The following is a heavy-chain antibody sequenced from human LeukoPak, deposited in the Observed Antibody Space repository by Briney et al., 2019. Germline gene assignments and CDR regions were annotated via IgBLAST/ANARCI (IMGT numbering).Heavy chain of an antibody. Sequence: GSLRLSCAASGFTVSSNYMSWVRQAPGKGLEWIGHIHQRGSTYYNPSLKSRVTISVDRSKNQFSLKLSSVTAADTAVYYCARAIGYCSSTSCYRDAFDIWGQGTMVTVSS. D-gene: IGHD2-2*02. J-gene: IGHJ3*02. CDR1: GFTVSSNY. CDR2: IHQRGST. V-gene: IGHV4-4*02. CDR3: ARAIGYCSSTSCYRDAFDI.